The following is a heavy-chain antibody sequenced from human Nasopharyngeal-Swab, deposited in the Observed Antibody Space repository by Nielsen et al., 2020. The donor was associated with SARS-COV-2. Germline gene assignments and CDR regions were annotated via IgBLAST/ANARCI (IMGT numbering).Heavy chain of an antibody. CDR3: TRCGGGCYSGRDY. J-gene: IGHJ4*02. CDR1: GFTFSDSA. V-gene: IGHV3-73*01. D-gene: IGHD2-15*01. Sequence: GGSLRLSCAASGFTFSDSAIHWVRQASGKGLEWVGRVRSKGNNYATAYSASVKGRFIIFRDDPTNTAYLQMNSLKTEDTAMYYCTRCGGGCYSGRDYWVQGTLVTVSS. CDR2: VRSKGNNYAT.